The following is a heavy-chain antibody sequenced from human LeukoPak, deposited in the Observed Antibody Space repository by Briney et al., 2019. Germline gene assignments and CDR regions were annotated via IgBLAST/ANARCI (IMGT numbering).Heavy chain of an antibody. CDR1: GFTFSGFR. CDR2: INSDGSST. J-gene: IGHJ4*02. D-gene: IGHD3-22*01. V-gene: IGHV3-74*01. CDR3: ARGLVHDTSGYYSDY. Sequence: GGSLRLSCAASGFTFSGFRMHWVRQAPGKGLVWVSRINSDGSSTTYADSVKGRFTVSRDNAKNTLYLQMDSLRAEDSAVYYCARGLVHDTSGYYSDYWGQGILVTVSS.